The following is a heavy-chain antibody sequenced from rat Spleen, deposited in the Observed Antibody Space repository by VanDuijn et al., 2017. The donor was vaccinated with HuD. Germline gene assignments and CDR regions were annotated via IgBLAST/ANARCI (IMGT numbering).Heavy chain of an antibody. V-gene: IGHV5-25*01. Sequence: EVQLVESGGGLVQPGRSMKLSCAASEFTFSGYYMAWVRQAPTKGLEWVASISAGGGDTYYRESVKGRFTISRDNAKSPLYLQMDSLRSEDTATYYCARYNNGFAYWGQGTLVTVSS. CDR1: EFTFSGYY. J-gene: IGHJ3*01. D-gene: IGHD1-10*01. CDR2: ISAGGGDT. CDR3: ARYNNGFAY.